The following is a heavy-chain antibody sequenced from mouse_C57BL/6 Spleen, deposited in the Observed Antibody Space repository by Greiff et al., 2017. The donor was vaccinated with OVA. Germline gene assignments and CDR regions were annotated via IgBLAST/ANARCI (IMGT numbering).Heavy chain of an antibody. Sequence: QVQLQQSGAELVKPGASVKISCKASGYAFSSYWMNWVKQRPGKGLEWIGQIYPGDGDTNYNGKFKGKATLTADKSSSTAYMQLSSLTSEDSAVYFCARHYDYGVLFDYWGQGTTLTVSS. V-gene: IGHV1-80*01. CDR3: ARHYDYGVLFDY. D-gene: IGHD2-4*01. CDR2: IYPGDGDT. J-gene: IGHJ2*01. CDR1: GYAFSSYW.